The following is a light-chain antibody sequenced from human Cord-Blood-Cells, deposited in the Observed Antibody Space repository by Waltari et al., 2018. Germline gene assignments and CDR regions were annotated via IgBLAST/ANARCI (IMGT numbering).Light chain of an antibody. CDR1: SSYVGGYNY. V-gene: IGLV2-14*01. CDR3: SSYTSSSTPWV. Sequence: QSALTQPASVSGSPGQSITISCIGPSSYVGGYNYFSWYQQHPGKAPKLMIYDVSKRPSGVSNRFSGSKSGNTASLTISGLQAEDEADYYCSSYTSSSTPWVFGGGTKLTVL. CDR2: DVS. J-gene: IGLJ3*02.